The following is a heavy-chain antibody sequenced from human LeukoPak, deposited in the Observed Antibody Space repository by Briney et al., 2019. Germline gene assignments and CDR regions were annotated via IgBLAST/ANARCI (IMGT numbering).Heavy chain of an antibody. CDR3: ARGARVHFWSGYYPPPYYFDY. Sequence: SETLSLTCAVYGGSFSGYYWSWIRQPPGKGLEWIGEINHSGSTNYNPSLKSRVTISVDTSENQFSLKLSSVTAADTAVYYCARGARVHFWSGYYPPPYYFDYWGQGTLVTVSS. CDR2: INHSGST. V-gene: IGHV4-34*01. D-gene: IGHD3-3*02. J-gene: IGHJ4*02. CDR1: GGSFSGYY.